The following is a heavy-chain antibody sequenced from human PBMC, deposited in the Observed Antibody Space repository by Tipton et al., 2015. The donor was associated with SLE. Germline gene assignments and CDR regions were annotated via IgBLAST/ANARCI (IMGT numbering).Heavy chain of an antibody. J-gene: IGHJ4*02. CDR1: GGPISVGGYF. CDR3: ASEMQPRPGYFIH. CDR2: IYYHGHGTT. Sequence: TLSLTCTVSGGPISVGGYFWTWIRQRPGQDIEWLGHIYYHGHGTTSYNPSLKSRLNISVDTSKNQFSLGLTDVTAADTAVYFCASEMQPRPGYFIHWGPGLRVSVSS. D-gene: IGHD2-21*01. V-gene: IGHV4-31*03.